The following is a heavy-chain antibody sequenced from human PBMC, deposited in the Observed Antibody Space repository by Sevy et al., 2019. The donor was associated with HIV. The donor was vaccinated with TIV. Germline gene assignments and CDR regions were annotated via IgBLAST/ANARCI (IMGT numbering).Heavy chain of an antibody. CDR1: GFTFSAYG. Sequence: GGSLRLSCAASGFTFSAYGMHWIRQAPGKGLEWVVVIWFDDSKEYYGDSVKGRFSIFRDNSKNTLYLQMNSLRAEDTALYYCVRDSTPGITLFDYWGQGSLVTVSS. V-gene: IGHV3-33*01. D-gene: IGHD1-20*01. J-gene: IGHJ4*02. CDR2: IWFDDSKE. CDR3: VRDSTPGITLFDY.